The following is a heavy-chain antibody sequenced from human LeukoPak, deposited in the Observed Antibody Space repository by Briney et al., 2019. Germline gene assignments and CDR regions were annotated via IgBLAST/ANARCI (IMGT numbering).Heavy chain of an antibody. CDR3: ARTMEEYYYDSSGYYYNYYYYMDV. V-gene: IGHV4-59*01. CDR2: IYYSGST. D-gene: IGHD3-22*01. Sequence: SETLSLTCAVYGGSFSGYYWSWIRQPPGKGLEWIGYIYYSGSTNYNPSLKSRVTISVDTSKNQFSLKLSSVTAADTAVYYCARTMEEYYYDSSGYYYNYYYYMDVWGKGTTVTISS. CDR1: GGSFSGYY. J-gene: IGHJ6*03.